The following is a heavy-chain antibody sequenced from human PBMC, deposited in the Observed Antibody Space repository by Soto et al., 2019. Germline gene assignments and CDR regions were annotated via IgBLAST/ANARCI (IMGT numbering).Heavy chain of an antibody. V-gene: IGHV3-30-3*01. Sequence: GGSLRLSCAASGFTFRSYAMHWVRQAPGKGLEWVAVISYDENNRYYTDSVKGRFTISRDNSKNTLYLQVNSLRAEDTAVYYCGRARETAMASKDNWFDPWGQGT. CDR3: GRARETAMASKDNWFDP. CDR1: GFTFRSYA. J-gene: IGHJ5*02. D-gene: IGHD5-18*01. CDR2: ISYDENNR.